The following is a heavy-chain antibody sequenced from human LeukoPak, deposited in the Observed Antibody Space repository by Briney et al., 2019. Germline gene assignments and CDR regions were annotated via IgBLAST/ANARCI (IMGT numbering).Heavy chain of an antibody. CDR3: ARGADGSYSSGSYSAHYGMDV. J-gene: IGHJ6*02. Sequence: GGSLRLSCAASGFTFSHYAVHWVRQAPGKGLEWVAVVSYDGIYKYYPDSVRGRFTIFRDSSRNTLYLEMNSLRAEDTAVYYCARGADGSYSSGSYSAHYGMDVWGQGTTVTVSS. CDR2: VSYDGIYK. D-gene: IGHD6-19*01. CDR1: GFTFSHYA. V-gene: IGHV3-30-3*01.